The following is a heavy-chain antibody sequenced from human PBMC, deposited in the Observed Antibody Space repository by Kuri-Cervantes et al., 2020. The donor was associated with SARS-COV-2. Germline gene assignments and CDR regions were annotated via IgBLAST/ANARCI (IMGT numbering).Heavy chain of an antibody. CDR1: GFTFSSYS. J-gene: IGHJ3*02. Sequence: GGSLRLSCAASGFTFSSYSMNWVRQAPGKGLEWVSSISSSSSYIYYADSVKGRFTISRDNAKNSLYLQMNSLRAEDTAVYYCAFSPNFVVVSPYAFDIWGQGTMVTVSS. CDR2: ISSSSSYI. V-gene: IGHV3-21*04. CDR3: AFSPNFVVVSPYAFDI. D-gene: IGHD2-2*01.